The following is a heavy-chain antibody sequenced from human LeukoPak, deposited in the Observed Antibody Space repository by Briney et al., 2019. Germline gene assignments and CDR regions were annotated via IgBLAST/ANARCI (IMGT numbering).Heavy chain of an antibody. V-gene: IGHV4-61*03. CDR1: GGSVSSGTYY. CDR2: IYYSGST. Sequence: SETLSLTCTVSGGSVSSGTYYWSWIRQSPGKGLEWIGYIYYSGSTNYNPSLKSRVTISRDTSKNHFSLNLGSVTAADTAVYYCARALSGRNHWFDPWGQGTLVTVSS. D-gene: IGHD3-10*01. CDR3: ARALSGRNHWFDP. J-gene: IGHJ5*02.